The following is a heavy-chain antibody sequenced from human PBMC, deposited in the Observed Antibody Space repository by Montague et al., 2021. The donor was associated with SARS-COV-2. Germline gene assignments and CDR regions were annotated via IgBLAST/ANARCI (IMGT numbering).Heavy chain of an antibody. V-gene: IGHV4-39*07. J-gene: IGHJ4*02. CDR2: IYYSGST. D-gene: IGHD3-10*01. Sequence: SETLSLTCTVSGGSISSSSYYWGWIRQPPGKGLEWIGSIYYSGSTYYNPSLKSRVTISVDTSKNQFSLKLSSVTAADTAVYYCAILLWSRGGFDYWGQGTLVTVSS. CDR3: AILLWSRGGFDY. CDR1: GGSISSSSYY.